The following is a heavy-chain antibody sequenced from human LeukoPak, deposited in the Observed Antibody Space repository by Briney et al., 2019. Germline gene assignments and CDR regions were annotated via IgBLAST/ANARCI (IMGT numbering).Heavy chain of an antibody. CDR1: GFSFSSYA. J-gene: IGHJ4*02. Sequence: PGGSLRLSCAASGFSFSSYAMSWVRQAPGKGLEGVSAISSSGYTTYYADSVKGRFSISRDNSKNTVYLQMSSLRGEDTAVYHCAKEYCSGGSCYSGYWGQGALVTVSS. D-gene: IGHD2-15*01. CDR2: ISSSGYTT. V-gene: IGHV3-23*01. CDR3: AKEYCSGGSCYSGY.